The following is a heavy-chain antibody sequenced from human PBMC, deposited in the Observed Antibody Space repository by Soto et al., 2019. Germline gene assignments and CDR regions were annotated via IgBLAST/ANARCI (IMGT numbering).Heavy chain of an antibody. V-gene: IGHV1-18*01. CDR3: ARNIAVAGNNYYYYMDV. D-gene: IGHD6-19*01. Sequence: ASVKVSCKASGYTFTSYGISWVRQAPGQGLEWMGWISAYNGNTNYAQKLQGRVTMTTDTSTSTAYMELRSLRSDDTAVYYCARNIAVAGNNYYYYMDVWGKGTTVTVSS. CDR2: ISAYNGNT. J-gene: IGHJ6*03. CDR1: GYTFTSYG.